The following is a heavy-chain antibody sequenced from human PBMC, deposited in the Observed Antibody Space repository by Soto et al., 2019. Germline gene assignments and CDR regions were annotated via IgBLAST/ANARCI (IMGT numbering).Heavy chain of an antibody. J-gene: IGHJ3*02. V-gene: IGHV3-74*01. CDR2: INSDGSST. CDR1: GFTFSSYW. Sequence: PGGSLRLSCAASGFTFSSYWMHWFRPAPGKGLVWVSRINSDGSSTSYADSVKGRFTISRDNAKNALYLQMNSLRAEDTAVYYCARVAPLLIAARQYDAFDIWGQGTMVTVSS. CDR3: ARVAPLLIAARQYDAFDI. D-gene: IGHD6-6*01.